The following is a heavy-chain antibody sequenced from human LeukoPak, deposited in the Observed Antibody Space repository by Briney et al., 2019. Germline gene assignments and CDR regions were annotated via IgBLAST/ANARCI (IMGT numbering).Heavy chain of an antibody. CDR2: IWHDGSHK. V-gene: IGHV3-33*01. D-gene: IGHD3-10*01. Sequence: GRSLRLSCAASGCSFDTYAMHWVRQAPGQGLEWVAHIWHDGSHKFYSNSVRGLFTISRDNSKNTVYLQMNYLRPDDTAVYYCAREVFGSGSYPDSWGQGTLVSASS. CDR3: AREVFGSGSYPDS. J-gene: IGHJ5*01. CDR1: GCSFDTYA.